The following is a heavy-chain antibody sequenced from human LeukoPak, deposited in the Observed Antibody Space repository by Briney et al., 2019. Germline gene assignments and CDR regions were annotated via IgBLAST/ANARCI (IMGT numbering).Heavy chain of an antibody. Sequence: PSETLSLTCTVSGGSISSYYWSWIRQPPGKGLEWIGYIYYSGSTNYNPSLKSRVTISVDTSKNQFSLKLSSVTAADTAVYYCARHAWYSSSWYEGPAFDIWXQGTMVTVSS. J-gene: IGHJ3*02. V-gene: IGHV4-59*08. CDR2: IYYSGST. CDR3: ARHAWYSSSWYEGPAFDI. CDR1: GGSISSYY. D-gene: IGHD6-13*01.